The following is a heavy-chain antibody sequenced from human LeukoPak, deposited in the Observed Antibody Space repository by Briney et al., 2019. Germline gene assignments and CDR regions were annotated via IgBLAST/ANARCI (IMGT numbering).Heavy chain of an antibody. CDR1: GFTFGDYA. Sequence: PGGSLRLSCAASGFTFGDYAMHWVRQAPGKGLEWVSGISWNSDSIGYADSVKGRFTISRDNAKNSLYLQMNSLRAEDTALYYCTKDIRPHYYYDSSGYFDHWGQGTLVTVSS. CDR3: TKDIRPHYYYDSSGYFDH. D-gene: IGHD3-22*01. J-gene: IGHJ4*02. V-gene: IGHV3-9*01. CDR2: ISWNSDSI.